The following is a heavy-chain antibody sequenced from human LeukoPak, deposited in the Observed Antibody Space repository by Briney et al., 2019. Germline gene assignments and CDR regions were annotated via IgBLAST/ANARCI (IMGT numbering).Heavy chain of an antibody. CDR1: GYTFTSYG. CDR2: ISAYNGNT. CDR3: ARERRRCFDY. J-gene: IGHJ4*02. D-gene: IGHD4-17*01. V-gene: IGHV1-18*01. Sequence: GASVKVSCKASGYTFTSYGSSWVRQPPGRGLEWMGVISAYNGNTNYAQKLQGRATMTTDTSTSTAYMELRSLRSDDPAVYYCARERRRCFDYRGQGTLVTVSS.